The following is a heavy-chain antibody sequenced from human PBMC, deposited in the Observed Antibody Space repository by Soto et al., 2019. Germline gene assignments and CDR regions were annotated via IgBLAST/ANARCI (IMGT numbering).Heavy chain of an antibody. CDR3: ASLMSSGYYYGMDV. D-gene: IGHD3-10*01. CDR1: GGTFSSYT. J-gene: IGHJ6*02. CDR2: IIPILGIA. V-gene: IGHV1-69*02. Sequence: QVQLVQSGAEVKKPGSSVKVSCKASGGTFSSYTISWVRQAPGQGLEWMGRIIPILGIANYAQKFQGRETITADKSASTAYLELGSLSSEDTAVYYCASLMSSGYYYGMDVWGQGTTVTVSS.